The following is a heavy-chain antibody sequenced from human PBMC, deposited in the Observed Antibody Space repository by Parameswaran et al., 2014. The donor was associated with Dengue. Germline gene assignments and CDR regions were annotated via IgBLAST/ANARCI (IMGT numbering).Heavy chain of an antibody. J-gene: IGHJ3*02. D-gene: IGHD7-27*01. V-gene: IGHV3-66*01. CDR3: ARALVWGFGLDAFDI. Sequence: VRQAPGKGLEWVSVIYSGGSTYYADSVKGRFTISRDNSKNTLYLQMNSLRAEDTAVYYCARALVWGFGLDAFDIWGQGTMVTVSS. CDR2: IYSGGST.